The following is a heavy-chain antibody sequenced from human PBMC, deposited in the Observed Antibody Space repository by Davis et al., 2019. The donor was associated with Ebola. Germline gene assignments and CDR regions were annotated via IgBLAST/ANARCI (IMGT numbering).Heavy chain of an antibody. D-gene: IGHD2-2*01. CDR2: ISDDGNYI. Sequence: GESLKISCAASGISFSGYDMYWVRQAPGKGLDCLAVISDDGNYIYYTDSVRGRFTISRDNSQNTLYLQMNSLRVEDTAVYYCARVGGEYCSSSSCHFDYWGQGTLVTVSS. V-gene: IGHV3-30-3*01. CDR1: GISFSGYD. CDR3: ARVGGEYCSSSSCHFDY. J-gene: IGHJ4*02.